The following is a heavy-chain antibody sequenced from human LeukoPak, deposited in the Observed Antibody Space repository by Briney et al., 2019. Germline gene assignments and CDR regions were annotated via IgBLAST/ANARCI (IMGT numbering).Heavy chain of an antibody. J-gene: IGHJ4*02. D-gene: IGHD5-12*01. Sequence: PSETLSLTCAVYGGSFSGYYWSWIRQPAGKELEWVGRIYSSGGTNYNPSLKSRVTISVDTSKNQFSLQLSSVTAADTAVYYCARETATLTYFDYWGQGTLVTVSS. CDR1: GGSFSGYY. V-gene: IGHV4-4*07. CDR3: ARETATLTYFDY. CDR2: IYSSGGT.